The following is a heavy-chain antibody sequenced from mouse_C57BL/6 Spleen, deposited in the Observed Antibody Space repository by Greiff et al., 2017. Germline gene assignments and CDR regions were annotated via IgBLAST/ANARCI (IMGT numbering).Heavy chain of an antibody. J-gene: IGHJ3*01. D-gene: IGHD3-2*02. CDR2: ISPSSGNT. CDR3: ARSDSSGYGFAY. V-gene: IGHV1-7*01. CDR1: GYTFTSYW. Sequence: QVQLKESGADLAKPGASVKLSCTASGYTFTSYWMHWVKQRPGQGLEWIGYISPSSGNTKYDQKFKDKSTLTADKSSSTAYLQLSSLTYEDSAVYYCARSDSSGYGFAYWGQGTLVTVSA.